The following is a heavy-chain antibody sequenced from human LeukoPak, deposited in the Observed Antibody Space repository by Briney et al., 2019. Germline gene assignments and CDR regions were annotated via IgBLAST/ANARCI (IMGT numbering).Heavy chain of an antibody. V-gene: IGHV1-69*04. CDR1: GGTFSSYA. CDR3: AVRKGEAVAGTGINWFDP. J-gene: IGHJ5*02. Sequence: ASVKVSCKASGGTFSSYAISWVRQAPGRGLEWMGRITPIFGIANYAQKFQGRVTITADKSTSTAYMELSSLRSEDTAVYYCAVRKGEAVAGTGINWFDPWGQGTLVTASS. CDR2: ITPIFGIA. D-gene: IGHD6-19*01.